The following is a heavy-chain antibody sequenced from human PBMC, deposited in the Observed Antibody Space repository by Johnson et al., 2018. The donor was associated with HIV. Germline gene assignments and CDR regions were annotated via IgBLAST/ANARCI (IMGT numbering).Heavy chain of an antibody. Sequence: QMQLVESGGGVVQPGGSLRLSCAASGFSFSSYGMHWVRQAPGKGLEWVAFIRYDGSNKYYADSVKGRFTISRDNSKNTMYLQMNGLRAEDTAVYYCAKEARRGGEYDAFDIWGQGTMVTVSS. CDR3: AKEARRGGEYDAFDI. D-gene: IGHD2-15*01. V-gene: IGHV3-30*02. CDR1: GFSFSSYG. J-gene: IGHJ3*02. CDR2: IRYDGSNK.